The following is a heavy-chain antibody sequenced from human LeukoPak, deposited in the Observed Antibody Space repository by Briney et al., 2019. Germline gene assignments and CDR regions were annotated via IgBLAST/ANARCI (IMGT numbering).Heavy chain of an antibody. Sequence: GGSLRLSCAASGFTFSSYAMSWVRQARGEGMEWISFISGGTTDYAASVKGRFTISRDDSTSIAYLQMNSLTTEDTAVYYCSRGSGWLSVYWGQGTLVTVSS. CDR1: GFTFSSYA. J-gene: IGHJ4*02. D-gene: IGHD6-19*01. V-gene: IGHV3-49*04. CDR2: ISGGTT. CDR3: SRGSGWLSVY.